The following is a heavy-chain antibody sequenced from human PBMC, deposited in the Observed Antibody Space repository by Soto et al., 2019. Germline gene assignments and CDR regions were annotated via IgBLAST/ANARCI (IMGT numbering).Heavy chain of an antibody. CDR3: ASAECYGGGCYTMVGLRYGIDV. V-gene: IGHV3-30-3*01. Sequence: QVQLVESGGGVVQPGRSLRLSCAASGFTFSSYAMYWVRQAPGKGLEWVAVIWYDGNNKYYADSVKGRFTISRDNSKNTQYLQMKSQIAEDTAGYYCASAECYGGGCYTMVGLRYGIDVWGQGTTFNVSS. CDR1: GFTFSSYA. CDR2: IWYDGNNK. J-gene: IGHJ6*02. D-gene: IGHD2-15*01.